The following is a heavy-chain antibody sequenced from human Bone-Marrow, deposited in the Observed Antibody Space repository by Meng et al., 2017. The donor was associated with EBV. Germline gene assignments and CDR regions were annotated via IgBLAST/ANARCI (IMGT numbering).Heavy chain of an antibody. CDR2: IYNGGTT. D-gene: IGHD3-10*01. J-gene: IGHJ4*02. CDR1: GASVSGGTDQ. V-gene: IGHV4-61*01. CDR3: AKSRSSTPGVVDY. Sequence: QAQLQEPGPGVVKPSEAPSLTCTVSGASVSGGTDQWSWIRQPPGKELEWSGYIYNGGTTIYIPSLKSRVTILGDASKNQFSLKLSAVTTADTAVYYCAKSRSSTPGVVDYWGQGTLVTVSS.